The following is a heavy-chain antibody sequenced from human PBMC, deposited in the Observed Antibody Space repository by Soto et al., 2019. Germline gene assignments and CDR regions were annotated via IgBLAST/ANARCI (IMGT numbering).Heavy chain of an antibody. J-gene: IGHJ6*03. V-gene: IGHV3-11*01. CDR1: GFTFSDYY. Sequence: QVQLVESGGGLVKPGGSLRLFCAASGFTFSDYYMSWIRQAPGKGLERVSYISSSGSTIYYADSVKGRFTISRDNAKNSLYLQMNSLRAEDTAVYYCARESLLLSSNYYYYYMDVWGKGTTVTVSS. D-gene: IGHD3-10*02. CDR3: ARESLLLSSNYYYYYMDV. CDR2: ISSSGSTI.